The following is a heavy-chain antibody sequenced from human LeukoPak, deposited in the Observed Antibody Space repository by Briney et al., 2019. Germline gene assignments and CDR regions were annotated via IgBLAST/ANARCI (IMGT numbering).Heavy chain of an antibody. D-gene: IGHD5-18*01. J-gene: IGHJ4*02. CDR3: ARQQDTTNPGY. Sequence: GGSLRLSCAASGFTFSSWAMTWVRQAPGKGLEWVSAISGSGVRTYYADSVKGRFTVSRDNSKNTLYLRMSSLRAEDTAVYYCARQQDTTNPGYWGQGTLVTVSS. V-gene: IGHV3-23*01. CDR1: GFTFSSWA. CDR2: ISGSGVRT.